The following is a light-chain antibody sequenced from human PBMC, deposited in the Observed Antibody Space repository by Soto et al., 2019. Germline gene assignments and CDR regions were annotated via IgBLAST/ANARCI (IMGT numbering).Light chain of an antibody. CDR3: QQRSNWPLT. CDR2: DAS. Sequence: EIVLTQSPVTLSLSPGERATISCRASQIVSSYLAWYQQKPGQAPRLLIYDASNRATGIPARFSGSGSGTDFTLTISSLEPEDFAVYYCQQRSNWPLTFGGGTRWIS. J-gene: IGKJ4*01. V-gene: IGKV3-11*01. CDR1: QIVSSY.